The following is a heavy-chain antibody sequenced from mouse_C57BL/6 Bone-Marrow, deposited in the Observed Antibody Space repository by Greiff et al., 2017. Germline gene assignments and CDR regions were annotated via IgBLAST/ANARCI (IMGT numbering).Heavy chain of an antibody. CDR3: ARRVYDYDGSN. CDR1: GFTFSDYY. Sequence: EVKLVESGGGLVQPGGSLKLSCAASGFTFSDYYMYWVRQTPEKRLEWVAYISNGGGSTYYPDTVKGRFTISRDNAKNTLYLQMSRLKSEDTAMYYCARRVYDYDGSNWGQGTLVTVSA. J-gene: IGHJ3*01. CDR2: ISNGGGST. D-gene: IGHD2-4*01. V-gene: IGHV5-12*01.